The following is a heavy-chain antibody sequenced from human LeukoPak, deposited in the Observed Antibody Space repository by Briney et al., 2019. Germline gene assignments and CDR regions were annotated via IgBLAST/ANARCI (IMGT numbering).Heavy chain of an antibody. CDR3: ARARVVTQYFDY. D-gene: IGHD2-21*02. CDR2: IIPIFGTA. J-gene: IGHJ4*02. V-gene: IGHV1-69*01. Sequence: SVKVCCKASGGPFSRYAISSVREAPGHGLEWMGGIIPIFGTANYAQKFQGRVTITADESTSTAYMELSSRRSEDTAVYYCARARVVTQYFDYWGQGTLVTVSS. CDR1: GGPFSRYA.